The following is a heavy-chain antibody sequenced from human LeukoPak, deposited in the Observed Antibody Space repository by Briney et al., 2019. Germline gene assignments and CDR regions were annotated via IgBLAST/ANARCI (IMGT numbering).Heavy chain of an antibody. CDR3: ARGGSLLWFGEYYY. Sequence: SETLSLTCTVSGGSISSRSYYWGWIRQPPGKGLEWIGSIYYSGSTYYNPSLKSRVTISVDTSKNQFSLKLSSVTAADTAVYYCARGGSLLWFGEYYYWGQGTLVTVSS. CDR2: IYYSGST. V-gene: IGHV4-39*07. D-gene: IGHD3-10*01. CDR1: GGSISSRSYY. J-gene: IGHJ4*02.